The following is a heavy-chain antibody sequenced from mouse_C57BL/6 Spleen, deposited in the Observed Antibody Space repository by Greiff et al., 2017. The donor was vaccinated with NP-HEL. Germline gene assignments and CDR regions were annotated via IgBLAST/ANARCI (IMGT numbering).Heavy chain of an antibody. CDR1: GYTFTDYE. D-gene: IGHD2-1*01. Sequence: QVQLKESGAELVRPGASVTLSCKASGYTFTDYEMHWVKQTPVHGLEWIGAIDPETGGTAYNQKFKGKAILTADKSSSTAYMELRSLTSEDSAVYYCTREGYYGNFYFDYWGQGTTLTVSS. V-gene: IGHV1-15*01. CDR3: TREGYYGNFYFDY. J-gene: IGHJ2*01. CDR2: IDPETGGT.